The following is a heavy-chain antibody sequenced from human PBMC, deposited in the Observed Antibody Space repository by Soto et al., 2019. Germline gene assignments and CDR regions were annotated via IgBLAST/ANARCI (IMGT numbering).Heavy chain of an antibody. D-gene: IGHD1-26*01. V-gene: IGHV3-30*18. CDR1: GFTFSSYG. J-gene: IGHJ2*01. CDR3: AKNRGSGSYTNWNFDV. Sequence: GGSLRLSCAASGFTFSSYGMHWVRQAPGKGLEWVAVISYDGSNKYYADSVKGRFTISRDNSRNTLFLQMNSLRAEDTAVYYCAKNRGSGSYTNWNFDVWGRGTLVTVSS. CDR2: ISYDGSNK.